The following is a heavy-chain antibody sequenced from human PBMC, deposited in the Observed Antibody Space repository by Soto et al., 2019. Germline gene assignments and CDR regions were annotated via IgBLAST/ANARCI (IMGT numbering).Heavy chain of an antibody. CDR1: GGTFSSYA. CDR3: ARGYYYDSSGYYSNAYYFDY. V-gene: IGHV1-69*01. CDR2: IIPIFGTA. J-gene: IGHJ4*02. D-gene: IGHD3-22*01. Sequence: QVQLVQSGAEVKKPGSSVKVSCKASGGTFSSYAISWVRQAPGQGLEWMGGIIPIFGTANNAQKFQGRVTITADESTSTTYMELSSLRSEDTAVYYCARGYYYDSSGYYSNAYYFDYWGQGTLVTVSS.